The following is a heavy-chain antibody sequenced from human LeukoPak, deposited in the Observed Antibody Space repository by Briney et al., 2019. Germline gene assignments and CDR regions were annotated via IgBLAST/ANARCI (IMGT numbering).Heavy chain of an antibody. CDR2: ISYDGSNK. CDR1: GFTFSSYA. V-gene: IGHV3-30*04. Sequence: PGGSLRLSCAASGFTFSSYAMHWVRQAPGKGLEWVAAISYDGSNKYSADSVKGRFTIYRDNSKNTLYLQMSSLRADDTALYYCAGVDAAMPDAFDIWGQGTTVTVSS. D-gene: IGHD5-18*01. J-gene: IGHJ3*02. CDR3: AGVDAAMPDAFDI.